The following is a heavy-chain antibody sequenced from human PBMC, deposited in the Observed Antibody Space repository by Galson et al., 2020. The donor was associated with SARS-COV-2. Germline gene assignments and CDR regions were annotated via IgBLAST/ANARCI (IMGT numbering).Heavy chain of an antibody. J-gene: IGHJ6*02. CDR3: ARYRSSGWYSHGRDV. CDR2: IDWDDDK. CDR1: GFSLSTSGMC. V-gene: IGHV2-70*01. Sequence: SGPTLVKPTQTLTLTCTFSGFSLSTSGMCVSWIRQPPGKALEWLALIDWDDDKYYSTSLKTRLTISKDTSKNQVVLTMTNMDPVDTATYYCARYRSSGWYSHGRDVWGQGTTVTVSS. D-gene: IGHD6-19*01.